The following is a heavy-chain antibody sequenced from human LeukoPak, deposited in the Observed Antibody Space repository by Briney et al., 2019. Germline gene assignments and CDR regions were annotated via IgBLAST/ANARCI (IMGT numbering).Heavy chain of an antibody. CDR3: ARGVAATGTKVISWFDP. V-gene: IGHV6-1*01. CDR1: GDSFSANSAA. D-gene: IGHD6-13*01. J-gene: IGHJ5*02. CDR2: TYYRSRWYN. Sequence: SQTLSLTCAISGDSFSANSAAWNWIRQSPSRGLEWLGRTYYRSRWYNEYAESVKRRITINPDTSKNQFSLQLSSVTPEDTAVYFCARGVAATGTKVISWFDPWGQGTLVTVSS.